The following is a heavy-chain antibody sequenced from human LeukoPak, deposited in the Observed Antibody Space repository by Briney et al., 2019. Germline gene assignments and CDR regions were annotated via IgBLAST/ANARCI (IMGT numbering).Heavy chain of an antibody. J-gene: IGHJ4*02. CDR3: ARHRDIVALDY. CDR1: GFTVSSNY. Sequence: GGSLRLSCAASGFTVSSNYMSWVRQAPGKGLEWVSVIYSGGSTYYADSVKGRFTISRDNSKNTLYLQMNSLRAEDTAVYYCARHRDIVALDYWGQGTLVTVSS. CDR2: IYSGGST. D-gene: IGHD2-15*01. V-gene: IGHV3-53*01.